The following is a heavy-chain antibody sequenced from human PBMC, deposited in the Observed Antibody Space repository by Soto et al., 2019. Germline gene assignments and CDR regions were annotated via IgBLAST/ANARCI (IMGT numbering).Heavy chain of an antibody. V-gene: IGHV2-5*02. D-gene: IGHD2-21*02. CDR1: GFSLSTGGMG. Sequence: SGPTLVNPTQTLTLTCTFSGFSLSTGGMGVGWIRQPPGKALEWLAFIYWDGYRRYRPSLMSRLTIAKDTSKNQVVLTMTNMDPVDTATYYCVHSRCGGDCLQSYSSHYYYGMDIWGQGTTVTVSS. J-gene: IGHJ6*02. CDR3: VHSRCGGDCLQSYSSHYYYGMDI. CDR2: IYWDGYR.